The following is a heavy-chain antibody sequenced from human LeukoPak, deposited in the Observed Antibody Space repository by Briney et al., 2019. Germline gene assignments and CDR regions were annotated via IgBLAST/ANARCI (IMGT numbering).Heavy chain of an antibody. CDR1: GGSINGYY. V-gene: IGHV4-59*08. D-gene: IGHD2-21*02. Sequence: SETLSLTCSVSGGSINGYYWSWIRQPPGKGLEWIGYIYYSGTTNYSPSLKSRVTISLDLSKNQFSLKLTSVTAADAAIYYCARFRRGVVTALDVWGRGTTVAVSS. J-gene: IGHJ6*04. CDR3: ARFRRGVVTALDV. CDR2: IYYSGTT.